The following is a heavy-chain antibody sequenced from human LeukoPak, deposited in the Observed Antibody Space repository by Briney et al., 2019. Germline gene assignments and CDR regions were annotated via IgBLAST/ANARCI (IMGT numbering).Heavy chain of an antibody. Sequence: ASVKVFCKASGYTFTGYYMHWVRQAPGQGLEWMGWINPNSGGTNYAQKFQGRITMTRDTSISTAYMELSRLRSDDTAVYYCARVYCSSTSCYDWFDPWGQGTLVTVSS. J-gene: IGHJ5*02. CDR3: ARVYCSSTSCYDWFDP. CDR2: INPNSGGT. V-gene: IGHV1-2*02. D-gene: IGHD2-2*01. CDR1: GYTFTGYY.